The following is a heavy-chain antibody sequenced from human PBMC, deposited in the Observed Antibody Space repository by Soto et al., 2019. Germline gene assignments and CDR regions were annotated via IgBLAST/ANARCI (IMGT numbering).Heavy chain of an antibody. Sequence: QVQLVQSGAEVKKPGSSVKVSCKASGGTFSSYTITWVRQAPGQGLEWMGRIIPILGIANYAQKFQGRVTITADKSTSTAYMERSSLRSEDTAVYYCASEAYATTEKFFDYWGQGTLVTVSS. CDR1: GGTFSSYT. J-gene: IGHJ4*02. CDR2: IIPILGIA. D-gene: IGHD2-8*01. V-gene: IGHV1-69*02. CDR3: ASEAYATTEKFFDY.